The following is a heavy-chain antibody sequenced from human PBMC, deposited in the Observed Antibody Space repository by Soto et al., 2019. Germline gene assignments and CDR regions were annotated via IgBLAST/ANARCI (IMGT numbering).Heavy chain of an antibody. CDR2: INHSGST. CDR1: GGSFSGYY. V-gene: IGHV4-34*01. Sequence: SETLSLTCAVYGGSFSGYYSSWIRQPPGKGLEWIGEINHSGSTNYNPSLKSRVTISVDTSKNQFSLKLSSVTAADTAVYDCARSIFVESAAAVSGYYGKDLWGQGTTVTVSS. CDR3: ARSIFVESAAAVSGYYGKDL. J-gene: IGHJ6*02. D-gene: IGHD2-21*01.